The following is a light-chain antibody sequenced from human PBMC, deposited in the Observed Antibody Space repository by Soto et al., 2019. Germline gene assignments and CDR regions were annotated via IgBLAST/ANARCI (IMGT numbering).Light chain of an antibody. J-gene: IGKJ1*01. V-gene: IGKV1-5*02. Sequence: DIQMTQSPSTLSASVGDRVSIICRASQSISDWLAWYQQRPGKAPNLLIFDASSLKSGIPSRFSGSGSGTDFTLTIDSLQPEDFATYYCQQYMSYSFGQGTKVDIK. CDR2: DAS. CDR1: QSISDW. CDR3: QQYMSYS.